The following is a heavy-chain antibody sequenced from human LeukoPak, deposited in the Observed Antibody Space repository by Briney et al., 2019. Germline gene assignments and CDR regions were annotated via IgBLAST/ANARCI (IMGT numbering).Heavy chain of an antibody. J-gene: IGHJ6*03. CDR1: GGSFSGYY. CDR3: ARQNFRGSYYMDV. V-gene: IGHV4-34*01. D-gene: IGHD3-10*01. Sequence: SETLSLTCAVYGGSFSGYYWSWIRQPPGKGLEWIGEINHSGSTYYNPSLKSRVTISVDTSKNQFSLKLSSVTAADTAVYYCARQNFRGSYYMDVWGKGTTVTISS. CDR2: INHSGST.